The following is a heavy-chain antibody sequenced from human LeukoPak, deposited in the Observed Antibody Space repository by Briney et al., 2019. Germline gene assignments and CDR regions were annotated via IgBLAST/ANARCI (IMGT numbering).Heavy chain of an antibody. CDR2: IYTEATT. D-gene: IGHD3-16*01. CDR1: GFTFSSYA. Sequence: GGSLRLSCAASGFTFSSYAMPWVRQAPGKGLEWVSVIYTEATTYYADSVKGRFTISRDNAKNTLYLQLSSLRADDMAVYYCARGGGDHAFDIWGQGTMVTVST. CDR3: ARGGGDHAFDI. V-gene: IGHV3-NL1*01. J-gene: IGHJ3*02.